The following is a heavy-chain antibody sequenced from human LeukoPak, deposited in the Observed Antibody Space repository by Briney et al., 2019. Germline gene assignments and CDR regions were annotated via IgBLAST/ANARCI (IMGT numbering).Heavy chain of an antibody. CDR3: VIGVGWQPDY. D-gene: IGHD2-15*01. V-gene: IGHV4-59*02. J-gene: IGHJ4*02. CDR2: IYKIGTT. Sequence: SETLSLTCTGFGYSVTGYYLNWVRQPPGKGLEWIGHIYKIGTTNYNPSLKSRLTISADTSKNQVSLKLRSVTAADTAVYYCVIGVGWQPDYWGQGALVTVSS. CDR1: GYSVTGYY.